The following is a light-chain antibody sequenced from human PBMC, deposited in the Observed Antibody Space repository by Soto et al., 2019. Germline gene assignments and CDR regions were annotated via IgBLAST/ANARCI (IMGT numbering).Light chain of an antibody. CDR3: QQYGSSPHT. CDR1: QSVSSSF. V-gene: IGKV3-20*01. J-gene: IGKJ2*01. CDR2: DAS. Sequence: EIVLTQSPGTLSLSPGERAALSCRASQSVSSSFLAWYQQKPGQTPRLLIYDASGRATGIPDRFSGSGSGTDFTLTISRLEPEDFAVYYCQQYGSSPHTFGQGTKLELK.